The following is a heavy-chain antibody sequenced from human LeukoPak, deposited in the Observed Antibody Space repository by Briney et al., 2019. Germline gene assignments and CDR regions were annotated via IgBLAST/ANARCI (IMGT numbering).Heavy chain of an antibody. CDR1: GFTFSSYA. Sequence: GGPLRLSCAASGFTFSSYAMSWVRQAPGKGLEWVSAISGSGGSTYYADSVKGRFTISRDNSKNTLYLQMNSLRAEDTAVYYYAKVGIVVVPAAMRPYFDYWGQGTLVTVSS. D-gene: IGHD2-2*01. V-gene: IGHV3-23*01. J-gene: IGHJ4*02. CDR3: AKVGIVVVPAAMRPYFDY. CDR2: ISGSGGST.